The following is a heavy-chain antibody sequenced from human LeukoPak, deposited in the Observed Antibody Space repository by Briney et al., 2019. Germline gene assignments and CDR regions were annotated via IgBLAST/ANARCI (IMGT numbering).Heavy chain of an antibody. J-gene: IGHJ4*02. CDR3: AKLAFYDSSGTFDY. CDR1: GITVSSYA. D-gene: IGHD3-22*01. V-gene: IGHV3-23*01. CDR2: ISGSGEST. Sequence: SGGSLRLSCAASGITVSSYAMSWVRQAPGKGLEWVSAISGSGESTYYADSVKGRFTISRDNSKNTLYLQMNSLRAEDTAVYYCAKLAFYDSSGTFDYWGQGTLATVSS.